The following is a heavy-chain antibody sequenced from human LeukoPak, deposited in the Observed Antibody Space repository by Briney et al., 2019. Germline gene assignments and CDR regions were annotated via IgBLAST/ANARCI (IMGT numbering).Heavy chain of an antibody. J-gene: IGHJ4*02. Sequence: PSETLSLTCAVYGGPFSSYYWTWIRQSPGKGLEWIGSIYYSGSTYYNPSLKSRVTISVDTSKNQFSLKLSSVTAADTAVYYCARGGSRTYRCAYNYWGQGTLVTVSS. CDR3: ARGGSRTYRCAYNY. CDR2: IYYSGST. D-gene: IGHD1-1*01. V-gene: IGHV4-34*01. CDR1: GGPFSSYY.